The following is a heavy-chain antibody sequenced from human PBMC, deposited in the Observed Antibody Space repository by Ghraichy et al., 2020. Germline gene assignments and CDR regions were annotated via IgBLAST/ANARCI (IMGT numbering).Heavy chain of an antibody. CDR2: ITPFNGNT. CDR1: GYTFTYRY. D-gene: IGHD3-22*01. Sequence: SVKVSCKASGYTFTYRYLHWVRQAPGQALEWMGWITPFNGNTNYAQNFQDRVTITRDRSMSTAYMELSSLRSEDTAMYYCARSTEVVSYFDYWGQGTLVTVSS. J-gene: IGHJ4*02. V-gene: IGHV1-45*02. CDR3: ARSTEVVSYFDY.